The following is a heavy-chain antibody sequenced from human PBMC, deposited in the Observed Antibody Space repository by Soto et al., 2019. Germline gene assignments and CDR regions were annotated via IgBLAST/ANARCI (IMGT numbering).Heavy chain of an antibody. CDR1: GYTFFSFW. V-gene: IGHV5-10-1*01. CDR3: ARRYCSRADCYSDS. D-gene: IGHD2-2*01. J-gene: IGHJ4*02. CDR2: IDPGDSSA. Sequence: GESLKISCHGSGYTFFSFWVVWVRQVPGKGLEWVGRIDPGDSSATYSPTFQGHVTISADRSTRSAYLQWRSLRASDTAIYFCARRYCSRADCYSDSWGQGSLVTVSS.